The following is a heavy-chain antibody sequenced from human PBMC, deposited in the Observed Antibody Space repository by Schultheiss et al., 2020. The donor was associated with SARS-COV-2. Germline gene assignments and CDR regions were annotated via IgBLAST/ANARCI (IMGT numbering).Heavy chain of an antibody. CDR3: ARSIAAAGTKGYFDL. CDR2: ISSSSSYI. Sequence: GGSLRLSCAASGFTFSSYSMNWVRQAPGKGLEWVSSISSSSSYIYYADSVKGRFTISRDNAKNSLYLQMNSLRAEDTAVYYCARSIAAAGTKGYFDLWGRGTLVTVSS. J-gene: IGHJ2*01. V-gene: IGHV3-21*01. D-gene: IGHD6-13*01. CDR1: GFTFSSYS.